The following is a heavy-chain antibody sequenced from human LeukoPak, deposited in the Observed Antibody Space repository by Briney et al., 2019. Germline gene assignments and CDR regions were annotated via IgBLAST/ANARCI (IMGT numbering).Heavy chain of an antibody. J-gene: IGHJ4*02. Sequence: GGSLRLSCAASGFAFSNYWVHWVRQAPGKGLVWVSRINRDGSTTKYADSVKGRLTVSRDNAKNTLNLQMNSLRAEDTAVYYCARDKKSGESSEIDYWGQGTLVTVSS. CDR1: GFAFSNYW. V-gene: IGHV3-74*03. CDR3: ARDKKSGESSEIDY. D-gene: IGHD3-10*01. CDR2: INRDGSTT.